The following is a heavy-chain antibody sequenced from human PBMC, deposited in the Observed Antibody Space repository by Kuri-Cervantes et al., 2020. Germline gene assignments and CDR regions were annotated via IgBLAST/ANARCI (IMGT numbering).Heavy chain of an antibody. Sequence: GESLKISCAASGFTFSSYSMNWVRQAPGKGLEWVSSISSSSSYIYYADSVKGRFTISRDNSKNTLYLQMNSLRAEDTAVYYCAKGGSSGTDYWGQGTLVTVSS. CDR2: ISSSSSYI. CDR1: GFTFSSYS. V-gene: IGHV3-21*04. J-gene: IGHJ4*02. CDR3: AKGGSSGTDY. D-gene: IGHD3-22*01.